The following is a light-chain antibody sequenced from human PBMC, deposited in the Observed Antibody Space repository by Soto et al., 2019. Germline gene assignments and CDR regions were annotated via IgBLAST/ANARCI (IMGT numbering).Light chain of an antibody. Sequence: VLTHSPVTLSFAPGERATLCFSASQSFRDLLAWYQQKPGQAPRLLIYDAYNRATGIPPRFSGSGSGTDFTLTLSSLEPEDSAVYYCQQRHMWPITFGQGTRLEIK. CDR2: DAY. CDR1: QSFRDL. CDR3: QQRHMWPIT. J-gene: IGKJ5*01. V-gene: IGKV3-11*01.